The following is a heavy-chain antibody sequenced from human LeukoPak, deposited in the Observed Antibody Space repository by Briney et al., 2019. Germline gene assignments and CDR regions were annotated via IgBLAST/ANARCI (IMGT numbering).Heavy chain of an antibody. CDR3: ARVSFAADWYFDL. J-gene: IGHJ2*01. D-gene: IGHD2/OR15-2a*01. CDR2: INTDGRST. CDR1: GFSFSSYW. Sequence: GGCLRLSCAASGFSFSSYWMHWVRHAPGRGLEWVSRINTDGRSTSYGVSVMGRFTISRDNAKNTVNLQLNSLRAEDTAVYYCARVSFAADWYFDLWGRGTLVTVSS. V-gene: IGHV3-74*01.